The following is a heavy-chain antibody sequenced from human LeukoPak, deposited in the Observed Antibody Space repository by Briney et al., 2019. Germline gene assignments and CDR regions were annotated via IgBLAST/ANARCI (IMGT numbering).Heavy chain of an antibody. CDR2: LYSGGTT. CDR1: GVTASTNY. D-gene: IGHD6-19*01. CDR3: ARDPPGIRVPGV. J-gene: IGHJ4*02. V-gene: IGHV3-53*01. Sequence: GGSLRLSCAASGVTASTNYMTWVRQAPGKGLEWVSVLYSGGTTYYADSVKGRFTIYRDKSKNTLYLQMDSLRVEDTAVYYCARDPPGIRVPGVWGQGTLVTVSS.